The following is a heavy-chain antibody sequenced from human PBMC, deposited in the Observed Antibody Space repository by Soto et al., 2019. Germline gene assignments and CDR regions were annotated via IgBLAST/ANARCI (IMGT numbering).Heavy chain of an antibody. D-gene: IGHD3-10*01. V-gene: IGHV3-23*01. Sequence: EVQLLESGGGLVQPGGSLRLSCAASGFTFSSYAMSWVRQAPGKGLEWVSAISGSGGSTYYADSVKGRFTISRDNSKNTMYLRKNSMSAEDTAVYYCAKVPRRDSGGLWLGENLFDYWGQGTLVTVSS. CDR3: AKVPRRDSGGLWLGENLFDY. CDR2: ISGSGGST. CDR1: GFTFSSYA. J-gene: IGHJ4*02.